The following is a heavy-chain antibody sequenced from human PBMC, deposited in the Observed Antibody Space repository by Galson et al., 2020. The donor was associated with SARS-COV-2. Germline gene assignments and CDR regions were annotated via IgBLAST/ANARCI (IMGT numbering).Heavy chain of an antibody. CDR2: FAPEDGKT. J-gene: IGHJ5*02. CDR3: VMGAYSSSHESTWFDP. CDR1: GYSLTELS. Sequence: ASVKVSCKVSGYSLTELSMHWVRQAPGKGLEWMGGFAPEDGKTIYAQKFQGRVTMTEDTSTDTTYMELNSLRSEDTAVYYCVMGAYSSSHESTWFDPWGQGTLVTVSS. D-gene: IGHD6-13*01. V-gene: IGHV1-24*01.